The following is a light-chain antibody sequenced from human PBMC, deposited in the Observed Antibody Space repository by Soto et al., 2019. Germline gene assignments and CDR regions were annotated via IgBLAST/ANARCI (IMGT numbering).Light chain of an antibody. CDR3: CSYAGSYNWV. Sequence: QSALTQPRSVSGSPGQSVTISCTGTSSDVGGYNYVSWYQQHPGKAPKSMIYDVSKRPSGVPDRFSGSKSGNTASLTISGLQAEDEADYYCCSYAGSYNWVFGGGTKLTVL. CDR1: SSDVGGYNY. CDR2: DVS. V-gene: IGLV2-11*01. J-gene: IGLJ3*02.